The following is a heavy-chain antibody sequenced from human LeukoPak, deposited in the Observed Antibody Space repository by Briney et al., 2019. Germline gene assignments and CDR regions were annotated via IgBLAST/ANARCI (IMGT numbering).Heavy chain of an antibody. D-gene: IGHD1-26*01. Sequence: GGSLRLSCAVSGFTFSSYAMSWVRQAPGKGLEWVSAISGSGGSTYYADSVKGRFTISRDNSKNTLYLQMNSLRAEDTAVYYCAKDRGLVGATGAFDIWGQGTMVTVSS. CDR2: ISGSGGST. V-gene: IGHV3-23*01. J-gene: IGHJ3*02. CDR3: AKDRGLVGATGAFDI. CDR1: GFTFSSYA.